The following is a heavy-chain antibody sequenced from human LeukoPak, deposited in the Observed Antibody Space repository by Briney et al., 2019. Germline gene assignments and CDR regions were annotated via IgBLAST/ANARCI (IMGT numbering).Heavy chain of an antibody. Sequence: SETLSLTCTVPGGSISSGGYYWSWIRQHPGKGPGWIGYIYYSGSTYYNPSLKSRVTISVDTSKNQFSLKLSSVTAADTAVYYCARAGRIAAAGLYYYMDVWGKGTTVTVSS. J-gene: IGHJ6*03. V-gene: IGHV4-31*03. CDR3: ARAGRIAAAGLYYYMDV. CDR1: GGSISSGGYY. CDR2: IYYSGST. D-gene: IGHD6-13*01.